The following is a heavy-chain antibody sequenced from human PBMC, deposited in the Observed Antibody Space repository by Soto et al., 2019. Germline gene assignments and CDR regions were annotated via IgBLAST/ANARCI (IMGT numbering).Heavy chain of an antibody. V-gene: IGHV1-18*01. CDR3: ARDPLVRYCSCGSCYGAQNWFDP. CDR2: ISAYNGNT. CDR1: GYTFTSYG. D-gene: IGHD2-15*01. J-gene: IGHJ5*02. Sequence: QVQLVQSGAEVKKPGASVKVSCKASGYTFTSYGISWVRQAPGQGLEWMGWISAYNGNTNYAQKLQGRVTMTTDTDTSTDYMELRNLRANDTAVYDCARDPLVRYCSCGSCYGAQNWFDPWGQGTLVTVSS.